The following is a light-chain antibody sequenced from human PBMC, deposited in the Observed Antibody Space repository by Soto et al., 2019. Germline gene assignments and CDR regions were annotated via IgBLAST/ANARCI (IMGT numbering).Light chain of an antibody. J-gene: IGKJ1*01. Sequence: ILMTQSPATLSVSPGERATLSCRASQSVSNNLAWYQQKPGQAPRLLIYDASTRTTRIPARFSGSGSGTEFTLTISGLQSEDFAVYYCQQYNIWPPWTFGQGTKVEIK. CDR3: QQYNIWPPWT. V-gene: IGKV3-15*01. CDR1: QSVSNN. CDR2: DAS.